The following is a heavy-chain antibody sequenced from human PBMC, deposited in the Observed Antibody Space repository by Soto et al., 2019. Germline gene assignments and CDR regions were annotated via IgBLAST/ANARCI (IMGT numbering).Heavy chain of an antibody. J-gene: IGHJ4*02. CDR1: GYTLTSYY. CDR2: INHSGGST. D-gene: IGHD1-26*01. V-gene: IGHV1-46*01. Sequence: GASVKVSCKASGYTLTSYYMHSVRQAPGQGHERMGIINHSGGSTNYAQKLQGRVTMTRDTSTSTVYMELSSLRSEDTAVYYCGRYVLMGRLRKGLFDYWCQGTLGTRSS. CDR3: GRYVLMGRLRKGLFDY.